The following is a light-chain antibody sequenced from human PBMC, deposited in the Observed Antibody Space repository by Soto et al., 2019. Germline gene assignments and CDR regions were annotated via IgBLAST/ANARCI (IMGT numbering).Light chain of an antibody. CDR2: DTS. V-gene: IGLV7-46*01. Sequence: QAVVTQEPSLTVSRGGTVTLTCGSSTGAVTSGHYPYWFQQKPGQAPRTLIYDTSNKHSWTPARFSGSLLGGKAALTLSGAQPEDEAEYHCLLSYSGARHVVFGGGTQLTVL. CDR1: TGAVTSGHY. J-gene: IGLJ2*01. CDR3: LLSYSGARHVV.